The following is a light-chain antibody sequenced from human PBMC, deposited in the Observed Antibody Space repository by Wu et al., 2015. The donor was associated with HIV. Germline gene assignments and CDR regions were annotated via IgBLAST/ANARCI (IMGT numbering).Light chain of an antibody. J-gene: IGKJ1*01. CDR3: QQYGSSPPWT. CDR1: QSLSKYQ. CDR2: VAS. V-gene: IGKV3-20*01. Sequence: EIVLTQSPGTLSLSPGERATLSCRASQSLSKYQLAWYQKKPGQAPRLLIYVASSRATGVPDRFSGSGSGTDFTLTISRLEPEDFAVYYCQQYGSSPPWTFGQGTKVEIK.